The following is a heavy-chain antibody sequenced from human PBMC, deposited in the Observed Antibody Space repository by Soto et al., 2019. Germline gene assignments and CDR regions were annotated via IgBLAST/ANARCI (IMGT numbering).Heavy chain of an antibody. V-gene: IGHV3-7*05. D-gene: IGHD6-19*01. CDR2: IKGDGSEK. Sequence: EVQLVESGGGLVQPGGSLRLSCVASGFTLSSYWMSWVRQAPGKGPEWVANIKGDGSEKYYADSVKGRFTISRDNAKNSLLLEMNSLRAKDTALYYCARCVGAVAGSNLGQGTLVTVSS. CDR3: ARCVGAVAGSN. CDR1: GFTLSSYW. J-gene: IGHJ1*01.